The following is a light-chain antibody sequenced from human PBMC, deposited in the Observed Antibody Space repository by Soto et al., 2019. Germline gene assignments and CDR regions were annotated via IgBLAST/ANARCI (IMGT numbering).Light chain of an antibody. Sequence: QSVLTQTPSASGTPGQRVSISCSGSSTNIGRNTVIWYQQVPATTPKVLIYSNSQRPSGVPDRFSGSKSGTSASLAISGLQSDDEADYYCAAWDDSLNGVVFGGGTKLTVL. V-gene: IGLV1-44*01. J-gene: IGLJ2*01. CDR2: SNS. CDR1: STNIGRNT. CDR3: AAWDDSLNGVV.